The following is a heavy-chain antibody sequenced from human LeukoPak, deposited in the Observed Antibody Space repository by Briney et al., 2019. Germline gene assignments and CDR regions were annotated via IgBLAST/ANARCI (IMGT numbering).Heavy chain of an antibody. Sequence: SQTLSLTCTVSGGSISSGGYYWSWIRQHPGKGLEWIGYIYYSGSTYYNPSLKSRVTISVDTSKNQFSLKLSSVTAADTAVYYCARVGYSYGPVDYWGQGTLVTVSS. CDR2: IYYSGST. CDR1: GGSISSGGYY. D-gene: IGHD5-18*01. CDR3: ARVGYSYGPVDY. J-gene: IGHJ4*02. V-gene: IGHV4-31*03.